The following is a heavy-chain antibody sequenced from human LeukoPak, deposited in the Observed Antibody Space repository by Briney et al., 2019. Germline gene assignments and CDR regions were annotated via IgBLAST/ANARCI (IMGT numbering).Heavy chain of an antibody. Sequence: ASVKVSCKASGYTFTGYYIHWVRQAPGQGLEWMGWINPNSGGTNYAQKFQGRVTMTRDTSISTAYMDLSRLRSDDTAVYYCAREVRSAWASFDPWGQGTLVIVSS. CDR2: INPNSGGT. D-gene: IGHD1-26*01. CDR3: AREVRSAWASFDP. J-gene: IGHJ5*02. CDR1: GYTFTGYY. V-gene: IGHV1-2*02.